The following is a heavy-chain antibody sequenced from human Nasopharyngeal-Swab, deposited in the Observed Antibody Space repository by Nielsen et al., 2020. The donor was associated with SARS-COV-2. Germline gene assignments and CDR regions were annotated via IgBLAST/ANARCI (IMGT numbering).Heavy chain of an antibody. CDR2: ISGSGHRT. CDR3: AKDFRHNYDYWSGYFTN. D-gene: IGHD3-3*01. Sequence: GESLKISCVASGFTFSSCAMTWVRQAPGKGLQWLSTISGSGHRTYYADSVKGRFTISRDNSQNTLYLQMNSPRAEDTAVYYCAKDFRHNYDYWSGYFTNWGQGTLVTVSS. V-gene: IGHV3-23*01. CDR1: GFTFSSCA. J-gene: IGHJ4*02.